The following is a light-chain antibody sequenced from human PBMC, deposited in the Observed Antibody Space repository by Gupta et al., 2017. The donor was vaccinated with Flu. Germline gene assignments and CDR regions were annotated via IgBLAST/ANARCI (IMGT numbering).Light chain of an antibody. CDR3: QQDHSYPLT. J-gene: IGKJ2*01. CDR1: PSINTW. V-gene: IGKV1-5*03. CDR2: KAS. Sequence: PSILSASVGDKVTITCRASPSINTWLAWYQQKAGKAPTVLIYKASTLKSGVPSRFSGSGSGTEFTLTISGLQPDDFATYYCQQDHSYPLTFGQGTKVEIK.